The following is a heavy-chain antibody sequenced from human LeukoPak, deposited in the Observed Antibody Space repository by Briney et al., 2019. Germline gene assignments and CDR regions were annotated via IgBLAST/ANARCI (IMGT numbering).Heavy chain of an antibody. CDR3: ARDPQYCSGGSGYSFDY. Sequence: PGGSLRLSCAPSGFAFSRYSMNWVHQAPLKELEWVSSIISRSTYIYYADSVKGPFTISRDNAKNSRYLQMNSLRAEETGVYYCARDPQYCSGGSGYSFDYWGQGTLVTVSS. CDR1: GFAFSRYS. D-gene: IGHD2-15*01. CDR2: IISRSTYI. V-gene: IGHV3-21*01. J-gene: IGHJ4*02.